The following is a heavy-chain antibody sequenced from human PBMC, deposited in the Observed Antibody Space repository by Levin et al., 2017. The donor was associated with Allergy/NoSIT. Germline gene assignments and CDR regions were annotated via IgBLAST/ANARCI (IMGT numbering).Heavy chain of an antibody. D-gene: IGHD3-22*01. CDR1: GFTFSSYA. CDR3: ARNQKGLQYYYERSGLPLGAVDI. V-gene: IGHV3-30*04. Sequence: PGGSLRLSCAASGFTFSSYAMHWVRQAPGKGLEWVAVISYDGSNKYYADSVKGRFTISRDNSKNTLYLQMNSLRAEDTAVYYCARNQKGLQYYYERSGLPLGAVDIWGQGTMVTVSS. J-gene: IGHJ3*02. CDR2: ISYDGSNK.